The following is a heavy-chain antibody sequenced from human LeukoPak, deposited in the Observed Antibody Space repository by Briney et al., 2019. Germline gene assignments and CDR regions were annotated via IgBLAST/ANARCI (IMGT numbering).Heavy chain of an antibody. D-gene: IGHD6-19*01. V-gene: IGHV3-64D*06. CDR1: GFTFSSYA. CDR3: VKVGSKGSG. J-gene: IGHJ4*02. CDR2: ISSNGGST. Sequence: PGGSLRLSCSASGFTFSSYAMHWVRQAPGKGLEYVPAISSNGGSTYYADSVKGRFTISRDNSKNTLYLQMSSLRAEDTAVYYCVKVGSKGSGWGQGTLVTVSS.